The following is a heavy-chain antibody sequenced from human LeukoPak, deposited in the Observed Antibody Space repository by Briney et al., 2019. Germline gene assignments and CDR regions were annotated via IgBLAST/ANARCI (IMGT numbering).Heavy chain of an antibody. J-gene: IGHJ4*02. CDR1: GFAFREFA. CDR2: IRSSIYGGTP. V-gene: IGHV3-49*03. D-gene: IGHD1-1*01. CDR3: SREWGNGNDLRPDS. Sequence: GGSLRLSCTSSGFAFREFAVSWFRQAPGKGLEWIGFIRSSIYGGTPKAAASVKGRFIFSRDDSKGVAYLRMNSLKTDDTAVYYCSREWGNGNDLRPDSWGQGTLVTVSS.